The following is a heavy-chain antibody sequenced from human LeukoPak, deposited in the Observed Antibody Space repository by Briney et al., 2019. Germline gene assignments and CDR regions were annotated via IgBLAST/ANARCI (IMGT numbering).Heavy chain of an antibody. Sequence: GGSLRLSCAASGFTFSSYAMSWVRQAPGKGLGWVSAISGSGGSTYYADSVKGRVTISRDNSKNTMYLQLNRLRAEDRAVYYSAKEPQAAADYEWFAPWGQGPLVTVSS. D-gene: IGHD6-13*01. J-gene: IGHJ5*02. V-gene: IGHV3-23*01. CDR2: ISGSGGST. CDR3: AKEPQAAADYEWFAP. CDR1: GFTFSSYA.